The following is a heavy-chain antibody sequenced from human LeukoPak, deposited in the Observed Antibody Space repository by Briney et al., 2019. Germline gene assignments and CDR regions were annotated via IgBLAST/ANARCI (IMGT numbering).Heavy chain of an antibody. CDR1: GGSFSSYY. Sequence: SETLSLTCTVSGGSFSSYYWSWIRQPPGQGLEWIGYISYIGSTNYNPSLKSRVTISVDTSKNQFSLKLSPVTAADTAVYYCARRSRQYYYGSGSPSRVSYMEVWGKGTTVNISS. D-gene: IGHD3-10*01. CDR2: ISYIGST. CDR3: ARRSRQYYYGSGSPSRVSYMEV. J-gene: IGHJ6*03. V-gene: IGHV4-59*12.